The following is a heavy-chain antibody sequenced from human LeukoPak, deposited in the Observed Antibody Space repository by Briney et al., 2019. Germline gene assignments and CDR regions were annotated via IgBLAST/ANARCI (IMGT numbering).Heavy chain of an antibody. V-gene: IGHV3-21*01. D-gene: IGHD2-2*01. CDR1: GFTFSSYS. CDR2: ISSDSNYI. CDR3: ASRYCTSTNCYAFDI. J-gene: IGHJ3*02. Sequence: GSLRLFCAASGFTFSSYSMNWVRQAPGKGLEWVSSISSDSNYIFYADSVQGRFTISRDNAENSLFLQMNSLRAEDTAVYYCASRYCTSTNCYAFDIWGQGTMVTVSS.